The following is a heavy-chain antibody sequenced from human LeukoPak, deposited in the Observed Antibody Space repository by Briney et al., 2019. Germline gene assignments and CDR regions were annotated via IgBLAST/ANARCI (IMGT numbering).Heavy chain of an antibody. CDR3: AREGNDYGGNSEGGWIDP. D-gene: IGHD4-23*01. V-gene: IGHV4-39*07. CDR1: GGSISSSSYY. J-gene: IGHJ5*02. CDR2: IYYSGST. Sequence: PSETLSLTCTVSGGSISSSSYYWGWIRQPPGKGLEWIGSIYYSGSTYYNPSLKSRVTISVDTSKNQFSLKLSSVTAADTAVYYCAREGNDYGGNSEGGWIDPWGQGTLVTVSS.